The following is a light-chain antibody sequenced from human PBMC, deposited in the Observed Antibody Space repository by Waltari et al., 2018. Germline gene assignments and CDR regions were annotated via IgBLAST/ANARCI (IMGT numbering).Light chain of an antibody. V-gene: IGLV2-8*01. Sequence: QSALTQPPSASGSPGESVTIPCTGTSSDIGDYDYVSWYQQHPGNAPKLMIYEVIKRPSGVPDRFSGSKSGNTASLTVSGLQAEDEADYYCCSYAGTNNFYVFGTGTKVTVL. CDR3: CSYAGTNNFYV. J-gene: IGLJ1*01. CDR1: SSDIGDYDY. CDR2: EVI.